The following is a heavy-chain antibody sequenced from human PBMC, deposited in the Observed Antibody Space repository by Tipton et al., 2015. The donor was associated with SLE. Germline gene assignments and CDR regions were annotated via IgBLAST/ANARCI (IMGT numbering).Heavy chain of an antibody. Sequence: TLSLTCIVSGSSFDGGYHWGWIRQPPGKGLEWIANIHHSGRTYYNPSLKSRVTISMDTSKNQFSLKLSSVTAADTAFYYCARRWDTSTWDYWGQGTLVSVSS. CDR1: GSSFDGGYH. J-gene: IGHJ4*02. D-gene: IGHD6-13*01. CDR3: ARRWDTSTWDY. V-gene: IGHV4-38-2*02. CDR2: IHHSGRT.